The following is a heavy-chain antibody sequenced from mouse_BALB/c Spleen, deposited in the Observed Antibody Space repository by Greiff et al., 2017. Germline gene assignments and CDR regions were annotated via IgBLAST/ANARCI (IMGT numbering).Heavy chain of an antibody. CDR1: GYSITSGYY. CDR2: ISYDGSN. CDR3: ARASIYYDYDGGAMDY. Sequence: EVKLMESGPGLVKPSQSLSLTCSVTGYSITSGYYWNWIRQFPGNKLEWMGYISYDGSNNYNPSLKNRISITRDTSKNQFFLKLNSVTTEDTATYYCARASIYYDYDGGAMDYWGQGTSVTVSS. V-gene: IGHV3-6*02. D-gene: IGHD2-4*01. J-gene: IGHJ4*01.